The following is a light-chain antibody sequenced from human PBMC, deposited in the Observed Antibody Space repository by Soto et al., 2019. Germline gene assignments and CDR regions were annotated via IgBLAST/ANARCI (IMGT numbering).Light chain of an antibody. CDR3: QKYNDWPLT. Sequence: ELVLTQSPATLSVSPGESATLSCRASQSVSSNLAWYQQKPGQAPSILIYGEFTRATGIPDRFSGTGSGTELNLTISRLQSEDFALYYCQKYNDWPLTCGQGTKVDIK. J-gene: IGKJ1*01. V-gene: IGKV3-15*01. CDR2: GEF. CDR1: QSVSSN.